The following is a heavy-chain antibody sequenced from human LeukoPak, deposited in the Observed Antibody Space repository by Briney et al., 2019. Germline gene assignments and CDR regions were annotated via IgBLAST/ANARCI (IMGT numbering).Heavy chain of an antibody. CDR2: ISAYNGNT. CDR1: GYTFTSYG. D-gene: IGHD3-3*01. CDR3: ARVLYDFWSGYYTDYFDY. Sequence: ASVKVSCKASGYTFTSYGISWVRQAPGQGLEWMGWISAYNGNTNYAQKLQGRVTMTTDTSTSTAYMELRSLRSDDTAVYYCARVLYDFWSGYYTDYFDYWGQGTLVTVSS. V-gene: IGHV1-18*01. J-gene: IGHJ4*02.